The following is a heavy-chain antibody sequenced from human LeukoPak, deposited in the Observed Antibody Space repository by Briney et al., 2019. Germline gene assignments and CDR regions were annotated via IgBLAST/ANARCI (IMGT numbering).Heavy chain of an antibody. CDR3: AKSGGNVKGY. D-gene: IGHD4-23*01. J-gene: IGHJ4*02. Sequence: GTLRLSCAASGFTFSSYGMSWVRQAPGKGLEWVSAISGSGGSTYYADSVKGRFTISRDNSKNTLYLQMNNLRAEDTAVYYCAKSGGNVKGYWGQGTLVTVSS. CDR1: GFTFSSYG. V-gene: IGHV3-23*01. CDR2: ISGSGGST.